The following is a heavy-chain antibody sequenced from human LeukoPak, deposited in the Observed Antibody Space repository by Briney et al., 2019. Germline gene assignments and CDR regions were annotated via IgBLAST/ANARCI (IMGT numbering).Heavy chain of an antibody. V-gene: IGHV4-34*01. J-gene: IGHJ3*02. CDR2: INHSGST. CDR1: DGSFSGYY. D-gene: IGHD2-2*01. Sequence: SETLSLTCAVYDGSFSGYYWSWIRQPPGKGLEWIGEINHSGSTNYNPSLKSRVTISVDTSKNQFSLKLSSVTAADTAVYYCARGAPEYQLLIDAFDIWGQGTMVTVSS. CDR3: ARGAPEYQLLIDAFDI.